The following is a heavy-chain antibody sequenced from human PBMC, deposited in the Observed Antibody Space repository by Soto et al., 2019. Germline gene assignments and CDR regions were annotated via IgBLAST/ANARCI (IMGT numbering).Heavy chain of an antibody. CDR3: ARAPRFWSGYSGGYGMDV. CDR2: INPNSGGT. V-gene: IGHV1-2*04. D-gene: IGHD3-3*01. Sequence: QVQLVQSGAEVKKPGASVKVSCKASGYTFTGYYMHWVRQAPGQGLEWMGWINPNSGGTNYAQKFQGWVTMTRDTSISTAYMELSRLRSDDTAVYYCARAPRFWSGYSGGYGMDVWGQGTMVTVSS. J-gene: IGHJ6*02. CDR1: GYTFTGYY.